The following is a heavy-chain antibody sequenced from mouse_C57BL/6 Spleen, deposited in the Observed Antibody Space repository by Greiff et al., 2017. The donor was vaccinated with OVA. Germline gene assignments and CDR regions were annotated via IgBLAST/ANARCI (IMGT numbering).Heavy chain of an antibody. J-gene: IGHJ2*01. CDR1: GFSLTSYG. CDR3: ARKNPNWGLDY. Sequence: VQLQQSGPGLVQPSQRLSITCTVSGFSLTSYGVHWVRQSPGKGLEWLGVIWSGGSTDYNAAFISRLSISKDNSKSQVFFKMNSLQADDTAIYYCARKNPNWGLDYWGQGTTLTVSS. V-gene: IGHV2-2*01. CDR2: IWSGGST. D-gene: IGHD4-1*01.